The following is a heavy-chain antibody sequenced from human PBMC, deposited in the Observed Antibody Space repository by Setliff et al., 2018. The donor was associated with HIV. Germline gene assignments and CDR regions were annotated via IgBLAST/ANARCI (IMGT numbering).Heavy chain of an antibody. CDR3: ALRGYYYDSSGYYC. V-gene: IGHV1-18*01. D-gene: IGHD3-22*01. CDR2: ISPYNGDT. Sequence: ASVKVSCKASGYSFNEYGISWVRQAPGQGLEWMGWISPYNGDTRYAQKFQGRVTLTEDTSTGTAYMELSSLRSEDTAVYFCALRGYYYDSSGYYCWGQGTVVTVSS. J-gene: IGHJ4*02. CDR1: GYSFNEYG.